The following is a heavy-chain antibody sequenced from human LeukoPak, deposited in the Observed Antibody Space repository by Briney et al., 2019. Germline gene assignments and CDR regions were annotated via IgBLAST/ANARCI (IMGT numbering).Heavy chain of an antibody. CDR2: IIPIFGTA. V-gene: IGHV1-69*06. CDR1: GGTFSSYA. D-gene: IGHD5-24*01. CDR3: ARDNGEGDGYNSFFSGYYGMDV. J-gene: IGHJ6*02. Sequence: SVKVSCKASGGTFSSYAISWVRQAPGQGLEWMGGIIPIFGTANYAQKFQGRVTITADKSTSTAYMELSSLRSKDTAVYYCARDNGEGDGYNSFFSGYYGMDVWGQGTTVTVSS.